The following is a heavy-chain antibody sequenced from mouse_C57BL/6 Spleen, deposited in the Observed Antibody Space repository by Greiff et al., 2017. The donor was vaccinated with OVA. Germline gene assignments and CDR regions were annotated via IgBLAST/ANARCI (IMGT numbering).Heavy chain of an antibody. CDR2: INPNNGGT. V-gene: IGHV1-26*01. J-gene: IGHJ2*01. CDR3: AKEGKTGTFDY. D-gene: IGHD4-1*01. CDR1: GYTFTDYY. Sequence: EVQLQQSGPELVKPGASVKISCKASGYTFTDYYMNWVKQSNGKSLEWIGDINPNNGGTSYNQKFKGKATLTVDKSSSTAYMELRSLTSEDSAVYYSAKEGKTGTFDYWGQGTTLTVSS.